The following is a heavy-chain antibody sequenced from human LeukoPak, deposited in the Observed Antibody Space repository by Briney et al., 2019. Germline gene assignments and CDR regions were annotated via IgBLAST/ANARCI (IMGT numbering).Heavy chain of an antibody. V-gene: IGHV1-8*01. Sequence: ASVKVSCKASGYTFTSYDFNWVRQATGQRPEWMGWMSPNSGDTGYAQKFQDRVTMTRNTSISTAYKELSSLRSDDTAVYYCARGPPNWGYDYWGPGTLVTVSS. D-gene: IGHD7-27*01. J-gene: IGHJ4*02. CDR2: MSPNSGDT. CDR1: GYTFTSYD. CDR3: ARGPPNWGYDY.